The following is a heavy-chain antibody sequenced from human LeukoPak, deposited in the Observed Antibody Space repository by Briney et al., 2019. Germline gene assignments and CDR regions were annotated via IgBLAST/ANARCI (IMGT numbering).Heavy chain of an antibody. CDR3: TRHADTYDPHAFDI. CDR2: IRSKANSYAT. V-gene: IGHV3-73*01. D-gene: IGHD3-3*01. Sequence: PGGSLRLSCAASGFTFSGSAMHCVRQASGKGLEWVGRIRSKANSYATAYAASVKGRFTISRDDSKNTAYLQMNSLKTEDTAVYYCTRHADTYDPHAFDIWGQGTMVTVSS. CDR1: GFTFSGSA. J-gene: IGHJ3*02.